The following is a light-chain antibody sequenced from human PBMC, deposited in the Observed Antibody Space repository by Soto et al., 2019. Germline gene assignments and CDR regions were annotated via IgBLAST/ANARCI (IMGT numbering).Light chain of an antibody. CDR1: QSVSNY. J-gene: IGKJ1*01. V-gene: IGKV3-11*01. Sequence: IVLPNSPATLSLSPWERATLSCRASQSVSNYLAWYQYKPGQAPRLLIYDASNRATGIPDRFSGSASGTEFTLTISSLQSEDFTVYYCQQYNKWPLTFGQGTKVDIK. CDR3: QQYNKWPLT. CDR2: DAS.